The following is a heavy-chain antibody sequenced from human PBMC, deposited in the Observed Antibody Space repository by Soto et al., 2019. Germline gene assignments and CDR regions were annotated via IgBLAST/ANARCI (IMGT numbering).Heavy chain of an antibody. CDR1: GYTFTSYD. Sequence: ASVKVSCKASGYTFTSYDINRVRQATGQGLEWMGWMNPNSGNTGYAQKFQGRVTMTRNTSISTAYMELSSLRSEDTAVYYCARTDCSSTSCFDNWFDPWGQGTLVTVSS. CDR2: MNPNSGNT. D-gene: IGHD2-2*01. J-gene: IGHJ5*02. CDR3: ARTDCSSTSCFDNWFDP. V-gene: IGHV1-8*01.